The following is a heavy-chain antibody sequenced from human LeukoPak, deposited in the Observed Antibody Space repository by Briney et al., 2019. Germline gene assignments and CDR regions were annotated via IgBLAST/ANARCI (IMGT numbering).Heavy chain of an antibody. V-gene: IGHV4-59*01. J-gene: IGHJ5*02. Sequence: SETLSLTCTVSGGSISSYYWSWIRQPPGKGLEWIGYIYYSGSTNYNPSLKSRVTISVDTSKNQFSPKLSSVTAADTAVYYCARNLWFGLNNWFDPWGQGTLVTVSS. CDR1: GGSISSYY. CDR2: IYYSGST. CDR3: ARNLWFGLNNWFDP. D-gene: IGHD3-10*01.